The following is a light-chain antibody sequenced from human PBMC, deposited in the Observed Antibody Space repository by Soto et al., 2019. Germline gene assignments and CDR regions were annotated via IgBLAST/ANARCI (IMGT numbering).Light chain of an antibody. Sequence: QSVLTQPPSVSGAPGRRVTISCTGSSSNIGAGYDVHWYQQLPGTAPKLLIYGNNNRPSGVPDRFCGSKSGTSASLAITGLQAEDEADYYCQSYDSSLSGTVFGGGTKLTVL. CDR1: SSNIGAGYD. CDR2: GNN. J-gene: IGLJ3*02. CDR3: QSYDSSLSGTV. V-gene: IGLV1-40*01.